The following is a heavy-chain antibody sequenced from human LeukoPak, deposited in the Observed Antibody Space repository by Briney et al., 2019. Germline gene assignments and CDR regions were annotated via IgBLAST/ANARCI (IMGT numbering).Heavy chain of an antibody. CDR2: ISSSSSYI. Sequence: GGSLRLSCAASGFTFSSYSMNWVRQAPGKGLEWVSSISSSSSYIYYADSVKGRFTISRDNAKNSLYLQMNSLRAEDTAVYYCARDSGYDYSTHYWGQGTLVTVSS. V-gene: IGHV3-21*01. CDR1: GFTFSSYS. J-gene: IGHJ4*02. CDR3: ARDSGYDYSTHY. D-gene: IGHD5-12*01.